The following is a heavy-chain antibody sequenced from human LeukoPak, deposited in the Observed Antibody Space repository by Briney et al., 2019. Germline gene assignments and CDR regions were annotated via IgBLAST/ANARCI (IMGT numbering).Heavy chain of an antibody. D-gene: IGHD6-13*01. Sequence: LSETVSLTCTVSGYSISSGYYWGGIRQPPGKGLEWIGSIYHSGSTYYNPSLKSRVTISVDTSKNQFSLKLSSVTAADTAVYYCASSHLYSSSWYLTGKFDYWGQGTLVTVSS. CDR3: ASSHLYSSSWYLTGKFDY. J-gene: IGHJ4*01. CDR2: IYHSGST. V-gene: IGHV4-38-2*02. CDR1: GYSISSGYY.